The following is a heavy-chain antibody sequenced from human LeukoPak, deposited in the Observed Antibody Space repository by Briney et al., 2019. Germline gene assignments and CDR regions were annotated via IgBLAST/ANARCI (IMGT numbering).Heavy chain of an antibody. Sequence: ASVKVSCKASGYTFTSYGISWVRQAPGLGLEWMGWISAYNGNTNYAQKLQGRVTMTTDTSTSTAYMELRSLRSDDTAVYYCARDIVVVPAATDLHFDYWGQGTLVTVSS. V-gene: IGHV1-18*01. CDR1: GYTFTSYG. D-gene: IGHD2-2*01. J-gene: IGHJ4*02. CDR3: ARDIVVVPAATDLHFDY. CDR2: ISAYNGNT.